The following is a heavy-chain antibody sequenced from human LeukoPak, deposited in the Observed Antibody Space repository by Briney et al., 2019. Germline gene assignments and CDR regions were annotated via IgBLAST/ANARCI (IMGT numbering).Heavy chain of an antibody. CDR1: GFTVSSNY. Sequence: PGGSLRLSCAASGFTVSSNYMSWVRQAPGKGLEGVSVIYSGGSIYYADSVKGRFTISRDNSKNTPYLQMNSLRAEDTAVYYCARGRGYYDSSGPPDYWGQGTLVTVSS. J-gene: IGHJ4*02. D-gene: IGHD3-22*01. V-gene: IGHV3-53*01. CDR3: ARGRGYYDSSGPPDY. CDR2: IYSGGSI.